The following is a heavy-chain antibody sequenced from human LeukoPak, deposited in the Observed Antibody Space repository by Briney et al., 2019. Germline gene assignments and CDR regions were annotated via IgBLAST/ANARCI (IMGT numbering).Heavy chain of an antibody. CDR3: AKDAGLLGYCSGGSCFNWFDP. CDR2: ISYGSNK. D-gene: IGHD2-15*01. V-gene: IGHV3-30*18. CDR1: GFTFSSYG. J-gene: IGHJ5*02. Sequence: GGSLRLSCTASGFTFSSYGMHWVRQAPGKGLEWVAVISYGSNKYYADSVKGRFTISRDNSKNTLYLQVNSLRPEDTAVYFCAKDAGLLGYCSGGSCFNWFDPWGQGTLVTVSS.